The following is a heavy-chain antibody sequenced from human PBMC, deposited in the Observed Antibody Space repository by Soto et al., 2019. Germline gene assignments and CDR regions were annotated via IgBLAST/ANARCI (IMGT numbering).Heavy chain of an antibody. CDR1: GASISRRSYY. CDR3: AIDDGPAYYGSGRPFDN. J-gene: IGHJ4*02. D-gene: IGHD3-10*01. V-gene: IGHV4-30-4*01. CDR2: TYYGGIT. Sequence: QVQLQESVPGLVKPSQTMSLTCTVSGASISRRSYYWTWLRQPPWKGLELLVYTYYGGITSYKPSRHIRVAISDDTSKNQFSLRLNSLTAADTALYFCAIDDGPAYYGSGRPFDNWGKGAMGTVSS.